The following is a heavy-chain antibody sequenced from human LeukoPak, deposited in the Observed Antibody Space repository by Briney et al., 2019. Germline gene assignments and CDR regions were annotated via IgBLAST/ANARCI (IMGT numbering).Heavy chain of an antibody. CDR3: AREYDFWSGYWDY. J-gene: IGHJ4*02. V-gene: IGHV4-59*12. CDR2: IYYSGST. D-gene: IGHD3-3*01. Sequence: SETLSLTCTVSGGSISSYYWSWIRQPPGKGLEWIGYIYYSGSTNYNPSLKSRVTISVDTSKNQFSLKLSSVTAADTAVYYCAREYDFWSGYWDYWGQGTLVTVSS. CDR1: GGSISSYY.